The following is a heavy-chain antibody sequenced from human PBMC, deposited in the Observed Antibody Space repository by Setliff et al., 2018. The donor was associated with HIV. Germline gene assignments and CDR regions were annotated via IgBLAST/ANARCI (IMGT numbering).Heavy chain of an antibody. CDR2: SRNKANSYTT. D-gene: IGHD3-10*01. Sequence: PGGSLRLSCAASGFTFSDHYMDWVRQAPGKGLEWVGRSRNKANSYTTEYAASVKGRFTISRDDSKNSLYLQMNSLKTEDTAVYYCARGRLLWSGSYYYYYMDVGGKGTTVTVSS. J-gene: IGHJ6*03. CDR1: GFTFSDHY. V-gene: IGHV3-72*01. CDR3: ARGRLLWSGSYYYYYMDV.